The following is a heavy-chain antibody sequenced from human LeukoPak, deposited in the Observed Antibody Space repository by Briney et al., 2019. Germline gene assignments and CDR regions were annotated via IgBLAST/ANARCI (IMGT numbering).Heavy chain of an antibody. V-gene: IGHV3-66*02. Sequence: GGSLRLSCAASGFTVSSNYMSWVRQAPGKGLEWVSVIYSGGSTYYADSVKGRFTISRDNSKNTLYLQMNSLRAEDTAVYYCAREDVYSYGYVDWNYYYGMDVWGQGTTATVSS. D-gene: IGHD5-18*01. CDR1: GFTVSSNY. J-gene: IGHJ6*02. CDR2: IYSGGST. CDR3: AREDVYSYGYVDWNYYYGMDV.